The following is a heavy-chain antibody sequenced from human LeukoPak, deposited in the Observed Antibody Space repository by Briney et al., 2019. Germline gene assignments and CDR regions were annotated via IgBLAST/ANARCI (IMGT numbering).Heavy chain of an antibody. J-gene: IGHJ4*02. CDR1: GGSFSGYY. CDR3: ARVFEY. Sequence: AETLSLTCAVYGGSFSGYYGSWIRQPAGKGLEWIGRIYTSGNTNYNPSLKSRVTISLDTSKNQFTLKLSSVTAADTAIYYCARVFEYWGQGTLVTVSS. CDR2: IYTSGNT. V-gene: IGHV4-59*10.